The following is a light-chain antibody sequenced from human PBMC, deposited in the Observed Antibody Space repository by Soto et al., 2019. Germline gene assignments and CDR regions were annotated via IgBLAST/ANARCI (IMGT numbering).Light chain of an antibody. V-gene: IGKV1-33*01. Sequence: DIQMPQSPSSLSASVGDRVTRTCRASQSISRYLSWYQQKPGKAPKLLIYATSSLQSGVPSRFRGSGSGTDFTFTISRLQPEDIATYYCQQYENLPTFGQGTRLEIK. CDR2: ATS. CDR1: QSISRY. J-gene: IGKJ5*01. CDR3: QQYENLPT.